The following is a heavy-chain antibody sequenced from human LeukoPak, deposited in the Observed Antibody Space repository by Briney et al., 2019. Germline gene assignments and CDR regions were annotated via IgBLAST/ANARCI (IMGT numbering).Heavy chain of an antibody. V-gene: IGHV4-4*07. CDR3: ARGTEKTRISGYYSFDH. CDR2: VYTSGTT. D-gene: IGHD5-12*01. J-gene: IGHJ4*02. CDR1: GGSISGYF. Sequence: SETLSLTCTVSGGSISGYFWTCIRQPAGKELEWIGRVYTSGTTYYNPSLESRVTISLDTFNNQFSLRVTSVTAADTAIYYCARGTEKTRISGYYSFDHWGRGLLVTVSS.